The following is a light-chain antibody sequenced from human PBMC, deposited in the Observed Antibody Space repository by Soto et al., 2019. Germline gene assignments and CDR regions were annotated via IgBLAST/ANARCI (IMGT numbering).Light chain of an antibody. V-gene: IGLV2-14*01. Sequence: SVLTQPASASGSPGQSITISCTGTSSDVGGYNYVSWYQQHPGKAPKLMIYDVSNRPSGVSNRFSGSKSGNTASLTISGLQAEDEADYYCSSYTSSSTLDVLFGGGTKVTVL. J-gene: IGLJ2*01. CDR2: DVS. CDR1: SSDVGGYNY. CDR3: SSYTSSSTLDVL.